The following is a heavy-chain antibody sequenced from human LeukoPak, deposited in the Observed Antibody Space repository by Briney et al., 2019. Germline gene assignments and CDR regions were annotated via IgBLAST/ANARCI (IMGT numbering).Heavy chain of an antibody. D-gene: IGHD2/OR15-2a*01. CDR1: GGTFSSYA. CDR3: ARVIYGDYYYYGMDV. V-gene: IGHV1-69*04. J-gene: IGHJ6*02. CDR2: IIPILGIA. Sequence: GASVKVSCKASGGTFSSYAISWVRQAPGQGLEWMGRIIPILGIANYAQKFQGRATITADKSTSTAYMELSRLRSDDTAVYYCARVIYGDYYYYGMDVWGQGTTVTVSS.